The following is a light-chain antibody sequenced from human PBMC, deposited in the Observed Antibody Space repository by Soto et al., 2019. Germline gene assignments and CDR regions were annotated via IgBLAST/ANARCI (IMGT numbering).Light chain of an antibody. Sequence: EIVMTQSPATLSVSPGERATLSCRASQSVSSNLAWYQQKPGQAPRLLIYGASTRATGIPARFSGSGSGTEVTLTISSLQSEDFAVYYCQQYNNWSPWMFGQGTKVEIK. J-gene: IGKJ1*01. CDR3: QQYNNWSPWM. V-gene: IGKV3-15*01. CDR1: QSVSSN. CDR2: GAS.